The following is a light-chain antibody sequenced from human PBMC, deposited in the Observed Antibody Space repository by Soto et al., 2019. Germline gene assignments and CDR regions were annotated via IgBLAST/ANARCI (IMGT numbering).Light chain of an antibody. Sequence: QSALTQPASVSGSPGQSITISCTGTSSDVGGFRLVSWYQQHPGKVPKLLIHEVSDRPSGVSDRFSGSKSGNTASLTISGLQAEDEADYYCSSYSTTNTAVLFGGGTKLTVL. CDR1: SSDVGGFRL. CDR3: SSYSTTNTAVL. CDR2: EVS. J-gene: IGLJ2*01. V-gene: IGLV2-14*01.